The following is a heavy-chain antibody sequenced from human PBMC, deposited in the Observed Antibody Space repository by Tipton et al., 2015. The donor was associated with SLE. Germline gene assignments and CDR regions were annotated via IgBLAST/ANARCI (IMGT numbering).Heavy chain of an antibody. V-gene: IGHV4-39*07. J-gene: IGHJ4*02. CDR2: IYYSGST. CDR1: GGSISSSSYY. CDR3: ARDLNALNY. Sequence: TLSLTCTVSGGSISSSSYYWGWIRQPPGKGLEWIGSIYYSGSTYYNPSLKSRVTISVDTSKNQFSLKLSSVTAADTAVYYCARDLNALNYWGQGTLVTVSS.